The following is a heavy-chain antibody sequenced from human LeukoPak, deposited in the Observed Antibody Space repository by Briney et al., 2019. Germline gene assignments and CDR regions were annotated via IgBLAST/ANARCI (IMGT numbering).Heavy chain of an antibody. J-gene: IGHJ4*02. V-gene: IGHV4-34*01. CDR3: ARTPPPGATAYGVVDY. CDR1: GGSFSDYY. CDR2: INHSGST. D-gene: IGHD3-16*01. Sequence: SEILSLTCAVYGGSFSDYYWSWIRQPPGKGLEWIGEINHSGSTNYNPSLKSRVTISVDTSKNQFSLKLSSMTAADTAVYYCARTPPPGATAYGVVDYWGQGTLVTVSS.